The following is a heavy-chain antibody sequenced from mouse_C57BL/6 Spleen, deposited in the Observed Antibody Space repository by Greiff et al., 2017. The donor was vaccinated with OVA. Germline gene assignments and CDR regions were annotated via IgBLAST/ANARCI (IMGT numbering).Heavy chain of an antibody. D-gene: IGHD2-4*01. J-gene: IGHJ3*01. CDR3: AREVIGYDYDCWFAY. V-gene: IGHV1-22*01. CDR1: GYTFTDYN. CDR2: INPNNGGT. Sequence: VQLKQSGPELVKPGASVKMSCKASGYTFTDYNMHWVKQSHGKSLEWIGYINPNNGGTSYNQKFKGKATLTVNKSSSTAYMELRSLTSEDAAVYYCAREVIGYDYDCWFAYWGQGTLVTVSA.